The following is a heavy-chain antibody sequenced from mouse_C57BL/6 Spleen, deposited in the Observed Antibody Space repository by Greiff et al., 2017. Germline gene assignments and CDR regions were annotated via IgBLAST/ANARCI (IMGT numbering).Heavy chain of an antibody. CDR3: RRIDDGSSYGFAY. CDR1: GFTFSDYY. Sequence: EVKVVESEGGLVQPGSSMKLSCTASGFTFSDYYMAWVRQVPEKGLEWVANINYDGSSTYYLDSLKGRFIISSDNAKNILYLQMSSLKSEDTATYYCRRIDDGSSYGFAYWGQGTLVTVSA. J-gene: IGHJ3*01. CDR2: INYDGSST. D-gene: IGHD1-1*01. V-gene: IGHV5-16*01.